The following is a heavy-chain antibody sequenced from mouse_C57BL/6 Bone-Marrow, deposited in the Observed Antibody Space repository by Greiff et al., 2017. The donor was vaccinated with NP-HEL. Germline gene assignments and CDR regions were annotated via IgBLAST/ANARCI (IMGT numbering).Heavy chain of an antibody. CDR1: GFTFSDYG. V-gene: IGHV5-17*01. Sequence: EVKLEESGGGLVKPGGSLKLSCAASGFTFSDYGMHWVRQAPEKGLEWVAYISSGSSTIYYADTVKGRFTISRDNAKNTLFLQMTSLRSEDTAMYYCARTYYGSSYGYAMDYWGQGTSVTVSS. J-gene: IGHJ4*01. CDR3: ARTYYGSSYGYAMDY. D-gene: IGHD1-1*01. CDR2: ISSGSSTI.